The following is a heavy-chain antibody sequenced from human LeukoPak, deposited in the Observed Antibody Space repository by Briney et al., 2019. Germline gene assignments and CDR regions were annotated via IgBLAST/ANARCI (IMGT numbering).Heavy chain of an antibody. V-gene: IGHV3-7*01. J-gene: IGHJ3*02. D-gene: IGHD2-2*02. Sequence: GGSLRLSCAASGFTFSSYWMSWVRQAPGKGLEWVANIKQDGSEKYYVDSVKGRFTISRDNAKNSLYLQMNSLRAEDTAVYYCARDSFACSSTSCYIGGHDAFDIWGQGTMVTVSS. CDR2: IKQDGSEK. CDR3: ARDSFACSSTSCYIGGHDAFDI. CDR1: GFTFSSYW.